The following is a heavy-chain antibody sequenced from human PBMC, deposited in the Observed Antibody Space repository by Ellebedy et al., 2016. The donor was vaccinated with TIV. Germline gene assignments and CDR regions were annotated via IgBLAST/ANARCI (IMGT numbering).Heavy chain of an antibody. CDR2: IDIAGDT. V-gene: IGHV3-13*01. CDR1: GFTFSSYD. Sequence: GESLKISXVASGFTFSSYDMHWVRQVTGKALEWVSVIDIAGDTYYPDSVKGRFTISRENAKNSLYLQMNSLSAGDTAVYYCARAAEYYYGLGSCNDYWGQGTLVTVSS. CDR3: ARAAEYYYGLGSCNDY. J-gene: IGHJ4*02. D-gene: IGHD3-10*01.